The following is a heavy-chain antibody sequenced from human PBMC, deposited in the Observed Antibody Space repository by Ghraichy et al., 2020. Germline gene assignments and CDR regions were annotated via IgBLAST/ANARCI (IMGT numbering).Heavy chain of an antibody. D-gene: IGHD2-15*01. V-gene: IGHV1-8*01. J-gene: IGHJ6*02. Sequence: ASVKVSCKASGYTFTSYDINWVRQATGQGLEWMGWMNPNSGNTGYAQKFQGRVTMTRNTSISTAYMELSSLRSEDTAVYYCARGSSGLYCSGGSCYYHYYGMDVWGQGTTVTFSS. CDR1: GYTFTSYD. CDR2: MNPNSGNT. CDR3: ARGSSGLYCSGGSCYYHYYGMDV.